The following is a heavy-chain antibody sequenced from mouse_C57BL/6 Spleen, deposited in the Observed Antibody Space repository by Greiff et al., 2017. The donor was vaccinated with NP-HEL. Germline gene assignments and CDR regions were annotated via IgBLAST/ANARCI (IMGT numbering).Heavy chain of an antibody. Sequence: VQLQQSGAELVRTGTSVKLSCKASGYTFTSYWMHWVKQRPGQGLEWIGVIDPSDSYTNYNQKFKGKATLTVDTSSSTAYMQLSSLTSEDSAVYYCASYGYYRRFAYWGQGTLVTVSA. CDR2: IDPSDSYT. CDR3: ASYGYYRRFAY. D-gene: IGHD2-3*01. V-gene: IGHV1-59*01. J-gene: IGHJ3*01. CDR1: GYTFTSYW.